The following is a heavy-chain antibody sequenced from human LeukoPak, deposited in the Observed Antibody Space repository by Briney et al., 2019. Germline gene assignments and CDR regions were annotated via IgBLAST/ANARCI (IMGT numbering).Heavy chain of an antibody. V-gene: IGHV3-33*06. J-gene: IGHJ4*02. Sequence: GRSLRLSCAASGFTFSSYGMHWVRQAPGKGLEWVAVIWYDGSNKYYADSVKGRFTISRDNSKNTLYLQMNSLRAEDTAVYYCAKGLRITMVRGVNHYFDYWGQGTLVTVSS. CDR1: GFTFSSYG. CDR3: AKGLRITMVRGVNHYFDY. D-gene: IGHD3-10*01. CDR2: IWYDGSNK.